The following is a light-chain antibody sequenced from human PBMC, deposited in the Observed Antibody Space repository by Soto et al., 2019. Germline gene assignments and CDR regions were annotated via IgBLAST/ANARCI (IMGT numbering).Light chain of an antibody. V-gene: IGKV3-20*01. CDR3: QQYGRSPYS. J-gene: IGKJ2*01. Sequence: EIVLTQSPGTLSLSLGERVTLSCRASQSVSSNYLAWYQHRPGQAPRLLIHGVSSRATGIPDRFTGSGSGRDFTLTISSLEPEDSAVYYCQQYGRSPYSFCQGTKLEIK. CDR1: QSVSSNY. CDR2: GVS.